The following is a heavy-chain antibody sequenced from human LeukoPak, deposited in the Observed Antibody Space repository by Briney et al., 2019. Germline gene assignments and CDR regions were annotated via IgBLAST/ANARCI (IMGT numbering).Heavy chain of an antibody. CDR3: ARGDGYNQLDY. J-gene: IGHJ4*02. V-gene: IGHV4-39*07. D-gene: IGHD5-24*01. CDR1: GGSISSSSYY. CDR2: IYYSGST. Sequence: SETLSLTCTVSGGSISSSSYYWGWIRQPPGKGLEWIGSIYYSGSTNYNPSLKSRVTISVDTSKNQFSLKLSSVTAADTAVYYCARGDGYNQLDYWGQGTLVTVSS.